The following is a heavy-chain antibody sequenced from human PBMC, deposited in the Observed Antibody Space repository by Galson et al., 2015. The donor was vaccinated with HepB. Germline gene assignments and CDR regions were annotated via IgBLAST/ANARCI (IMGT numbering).Heavy chain of an antibody. CDR2: ISGSGGST. V-gene: IGHV3-23*01. Sequence: SLRLSCAASGFTFSSYAMTWVRQAPGKGLEWVSSISGSGGSTYYADSVKGRLTISRDNSKNTLFLLMNSLRVEDTAVYYCARLQALGAATANVDYWGQGTLVTVSS. D-gene: IGHD1-26*01. CDR1: GFTFSSYA. CDR3: ARLQALGAATANVDY. J-gene: IGHJ4*02.